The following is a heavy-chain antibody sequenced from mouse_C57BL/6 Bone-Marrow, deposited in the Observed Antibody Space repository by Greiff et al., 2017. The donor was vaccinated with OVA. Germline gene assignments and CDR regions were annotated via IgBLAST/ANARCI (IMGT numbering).Heavy chain of an antibody. CDR2: ISGGGGNT. J-gene: IGHJ2*01. D-gene: IGHD2-4*01. Sequence: EVKLMESGGGLVKPGGSLKLSCAASGFTFSSYTMSWVRQTPEKRLEWVATISGGGGNTYYPDSVKGRFTISRDNAKNTLYLQMSSLRSEDTALYYCARGGLRRFDYWGQGTTLTVSS. CDR3: ARGGLRRFDY. V-gene: IGHV5-9*01. CDR1: GFTFSSYT.